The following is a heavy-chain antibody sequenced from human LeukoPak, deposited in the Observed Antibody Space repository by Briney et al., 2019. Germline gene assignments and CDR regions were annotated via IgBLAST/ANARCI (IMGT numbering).Heavy chain of an antibody. D-gene: IGHD5-12*01. CDR1: GFTFSSYS. V-gene: IGHV3-21*01. CDR3: ARDEYRGYGVDY. Sequence: PGGSLRLSCAASGFTFSSYSMNWVRQAPGKGLEWVSSISSSSSYIYYADSVKGRFTISRDNAKNSLYLQMNSLRVEDTAVYYGARDEYRGYGVDYWGQGILVTVSS. CDR2: ISSSSSYI. J-gene: IGHJ4*02.